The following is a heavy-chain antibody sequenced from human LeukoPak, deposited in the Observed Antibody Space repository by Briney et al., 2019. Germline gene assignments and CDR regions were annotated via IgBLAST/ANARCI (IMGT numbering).Heavy chain of an antibody. Sequence: PSQTLSLTCAVSGYSISSGCYSGWWLRHPPEKLLEWSGYIYHGGSTYYHPSPNRLITISVDRSKTQFSLKLSCVTAADTAVYYCARDQGHCSGGSCLNWFDPWGQGTLVTVSS. CDR3: ARDQGHCSGGSCLNWFDP. CDR1: GYSISSGCYS. CDR2: IYHGGST. D-gene: IGHD2-15*01. J-gene: IGHJ5*02. V-gene: IGHV4-30-2*01.